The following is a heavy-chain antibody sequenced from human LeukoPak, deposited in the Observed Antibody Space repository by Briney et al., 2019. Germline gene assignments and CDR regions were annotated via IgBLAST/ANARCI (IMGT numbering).Heavy chain of an antibody. CDR1: GGSISSYY. D-gene: IGHD6-6*01. CDR3: ARDLGIAARLVWFDP. V-gene: IGHV4-59*01. CDR2: IYYSGST. J-gene: IGHJ5*02. Sequence: SETLSLTCTVSGGSISSYYWSWIRQPPGKGLEWIGYIYYSGSTNYNPSLKSRVTISVDTSKNQFSLKLGSVTAADTAVYYCARDLGIAARLVWFDPWGQGTLVTVSS.